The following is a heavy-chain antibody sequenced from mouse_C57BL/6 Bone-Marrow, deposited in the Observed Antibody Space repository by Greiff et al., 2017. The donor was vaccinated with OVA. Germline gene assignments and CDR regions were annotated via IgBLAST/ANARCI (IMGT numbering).Heavy chain of an antibody. J-gene: IGHJ1*03. CDR3: ARRGDQGRRWYFDV. CDR2: ISYSGST. V-gene: IGHV3-8*01. CDR1: GYSITSDY. Sequence: EVMLVESGPGLAKPSQPLSLTCSVTGYSITSDYWNWIRKFPGNKLEYMGYISYSGSTYYNPSLKSRISITRDTSKNQYYLQLNSVTTEDTATYYGARRGDQGRRWYFDVWGTGTTVTVSS.